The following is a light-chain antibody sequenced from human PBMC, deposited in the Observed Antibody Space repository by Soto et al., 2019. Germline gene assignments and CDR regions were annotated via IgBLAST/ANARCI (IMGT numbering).Light chain of an antibody. CDR3: SSFTSSNTYV. J-gene: IGLJ1*01. CDR2: DVS. CDR1: SSDVGGYNY. V-gene: IGLV2-14*01. Sequence: QSALTQPASVSGSPGKSIAIPCTGTSSDVGGYNYVSWYQQHPGKAPKLMIYDVSNRPSGVSNRFSGSKSGNTASLTISGLQAEDEADYYCSSFTSSNTYVFGTGTKVTVL.